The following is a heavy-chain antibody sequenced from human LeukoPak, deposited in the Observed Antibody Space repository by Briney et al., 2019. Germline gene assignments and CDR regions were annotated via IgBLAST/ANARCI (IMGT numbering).Heavy chain of an antibody. J-gene: IGHJ5*02. CDR1: GFTFNKYA. CDR3: AKDQGMPRSATRWWLFDP. D-gene: IGHD1-26*01. Sequence: GGSLRPAWAASGFTFNKYAMNWVRHAAGNLLEWVSAVISSDGSTYYAQNVRGRFTISRDRSKSTLLLKMSSLRAEDTAMYYCAKDQGMPRSATRWWLFDPWGRGTLVSVSS. V-gene: IGHV3-23*01. CDR2: VISSDGST.